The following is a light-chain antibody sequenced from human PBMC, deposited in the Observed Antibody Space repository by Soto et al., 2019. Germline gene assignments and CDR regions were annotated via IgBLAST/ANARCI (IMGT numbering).Light chain of an antibody. CDR1: SSDLGGLNY. CDR3: SSYTTVPSPQWV. J-gene: IGLJ3*02. Sequence: QSALTQPASVSGSPGQSITIPCSGRSSDLGGLNYVSWYQQHPGKVPKLIIYKVDNRPSGISDRFPASKSGNTASLTISGLQAEDEAHYYCSSYTTVPSPQWVFAGGTKLTVL. CDR2: KVD. V-gene: IGLV2-14*01.